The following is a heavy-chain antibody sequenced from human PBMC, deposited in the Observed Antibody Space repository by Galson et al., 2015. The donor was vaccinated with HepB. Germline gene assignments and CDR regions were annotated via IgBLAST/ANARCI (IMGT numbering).Heavy chain of an antibody. J-gene: IGHJ4*02. CDR2: IYYSGST. Sequence: TLSLTCTVSGGSISSGGYYWSWIRQHPGKGLEWIGYIYYSGSTYYNPSLKSRVTISVDTSKNQFSLKLSSVTAADTAVYYCARRGGDGLRFTEYYFDYWGQGTLVTVSS. CDR1: GGSISSGGYY. CDR3: ARRGGDGLRFTEYYFDY. D-gene: IGHD3-3*01. V-gene: IGHV4-31*03.